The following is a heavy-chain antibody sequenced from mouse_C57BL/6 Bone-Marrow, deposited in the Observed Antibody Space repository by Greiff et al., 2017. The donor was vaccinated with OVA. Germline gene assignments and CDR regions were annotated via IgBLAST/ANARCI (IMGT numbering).Heavy chain of an antibody. Sequence: VQLVESGAELVKPGASVKMSCKASGYTFTSYWITWVKQRPGQGLEWIGDIYPGSGSTNYNEKFKSKATLTVDTSSSTAYMQLSSLTSEDSAVYYCAAVLFAYWGQGTLVTVSA. CDR1: GYTFTSYW. CDR2: IYPGSGST. V-gene: IGHV1-55*01. J-gene: IGHJ3*01. CDR3: AAVLFAY.